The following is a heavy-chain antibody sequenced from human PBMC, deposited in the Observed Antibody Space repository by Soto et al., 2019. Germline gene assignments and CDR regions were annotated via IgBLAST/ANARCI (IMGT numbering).Heavy chain of an antibody. J-gene: IGHJ4*02. D-gene: IGHD5-18*01. V-gene: IGHV4-59*08. Sequence: QVQLQESGPGLVKPSETLSLTCTVSGGSISSYYWSWIRQPPGKGLEWIGYIYYSGSTTYNPSLKSRVTISVDTSKNQFSLKLSSVTAADTAVYYCARQWVGYSYVDYWGQGTLVTVSS. CDR2: IYYSGST. CDR1: GGSISSYY. CDR3: ARQWVGYSYVDY.